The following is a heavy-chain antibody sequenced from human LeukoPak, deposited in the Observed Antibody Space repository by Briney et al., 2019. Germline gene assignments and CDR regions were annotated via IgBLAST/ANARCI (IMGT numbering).Heavy chain of an antibody. CDR3: ARLDSSGYYYFDY. Sequence: SETLSLTCTVSDGSISSYYWSWIRQPPGKGLEWIGYIYYSGSTDYNPSLKGRVTVSVATSKTQFSLKLTSVTAADTAVYYCARLDSSGYYYFDYWGQGTLVTVSS. CDR1: DGSISSYY. J-gene: IGHJ4*02. V-gene: IGHV4-59*08. CDR2: IYYSGST. D-gene: IGHD6-19*01.